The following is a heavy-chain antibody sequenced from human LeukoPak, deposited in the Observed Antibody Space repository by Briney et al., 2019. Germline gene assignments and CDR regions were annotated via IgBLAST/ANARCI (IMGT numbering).Heavy chain of an antibody. J-gene: IGHJ3*02. CDR1: GGSISSSSYY. CDR3: ARSVMVIAIDAFDI. D-gene: IGHD2-21*01. Sequence: KPSETLSLTCTVSGGSISSSSYYWGWIRQPPGKGLEWIGSIYYSGSTYYNPSLKSRVTISVDTSKNQFSLKLSSVTAADTAVYYCARSVMVIAIDAFDIWGQGTVVTVSS. CDR2: IYYSGST. V-gene: IGHV4-39*01.